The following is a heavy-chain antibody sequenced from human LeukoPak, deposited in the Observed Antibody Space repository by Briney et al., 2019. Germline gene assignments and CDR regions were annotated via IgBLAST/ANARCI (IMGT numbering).Heavy chain of an antibody. J-gene: IGHJ2*01. CDR1: GLSRSPSGVG. CDR2: IDWDDNK. CDR3: AHTGHYYDRNNAGWYFDL. D-gene: IGHD3-22*01. Sequence: SGPTLVNPTQTPTLTFTFSGLSRSPSGVGMGWIRQPPVKPLELLAAIDWDDNKRYSPSLRNRHTITKNTSKNEVVLSVTNMDPVDTATYYCAHTGHYYDRNNAGWYFDLWGRGTLVTVSS. V-gene: IGHV2-5*02.